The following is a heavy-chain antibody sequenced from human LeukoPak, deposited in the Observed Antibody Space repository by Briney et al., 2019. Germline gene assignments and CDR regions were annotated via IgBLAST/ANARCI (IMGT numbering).Heavy chain of an antibody. Sequence: PSETLSLTCTVSGYSISTDYYWGWIRQPPGKGLEWIGYISYTGSTNYNPSLKSRVSLSVDTSKNQFSLELSSVTAADTAVYYCASNFHTSAGMDDYWGQGTLVTVSS. CDR1: GYSISTDYY. V-gene: IGHV4-61*01. CDR3: ASNFHTSAGMDDY. CDR2: ISYTGST. J-gene: IGHJ4*02. D-gene: IGHD5-18*01.